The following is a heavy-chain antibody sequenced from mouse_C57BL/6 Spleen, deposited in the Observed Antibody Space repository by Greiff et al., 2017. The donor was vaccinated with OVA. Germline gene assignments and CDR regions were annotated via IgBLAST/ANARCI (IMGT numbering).Heavy chain of an antibody. J-gene: IGHJ2*01. CDR2: IDPETGGT. CDR1: GYTFTDYE. V-gene: IGHV1-15*01. D-gene: IGHD1-1*01. CDR3: TRWDTTVVATRIDY. Sequence: VKLQQSGAELVRPGASVTLSCKASGYTFTDYEMHWVKQTPVHGLEWIGAIDPETGGTAYNQKFKGKAILTADKSSSTAYMELRSLTSEDSAVYYCTRWDTTVVATRIDYWGQGTTLTVSS.